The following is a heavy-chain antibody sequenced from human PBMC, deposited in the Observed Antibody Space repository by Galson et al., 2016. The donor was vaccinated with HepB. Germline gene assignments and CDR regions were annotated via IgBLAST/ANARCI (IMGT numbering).Heavy chain of an antibody. D-gene: IGHD2-15*01. CDR2: ISGSGANT. Sequence: SLRLSCAASGFTFSNYAMTWVRQAPGKGLEWVSGISGSGANTHYADSVKGRFTISRDNSKKTVYLQMSSLRAEDTAVYYCARLFGGYIDYWGQGTLVTVSS. CDR1: GFTFSNYA. V-gene: IGHV3-23*01. J-gene: IGHJ4*02. CDR3: ARLFGGYIDY.